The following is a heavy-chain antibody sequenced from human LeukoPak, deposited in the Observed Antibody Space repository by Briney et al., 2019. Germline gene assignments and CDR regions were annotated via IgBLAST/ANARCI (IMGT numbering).Heavy chain of an antibody. J-gene: IGHJ4*02. CDR3: ATLSDDGSGYFPY. CDR2: INPSGGST. V-gene: IGHV1-46*01. CDR1: GYTLSSYG. Sequence: GASVKVSCKASGYTLSSYGITWVRQAPGQGLEWMGVINPSGGSTSYAQKFQGRVTMTRDTSTSTVYMELGSLRSEDTAVYYCATLSDDGSGYFPYWGQGTLVTVSS. D-gene: IGHD3-22*01.